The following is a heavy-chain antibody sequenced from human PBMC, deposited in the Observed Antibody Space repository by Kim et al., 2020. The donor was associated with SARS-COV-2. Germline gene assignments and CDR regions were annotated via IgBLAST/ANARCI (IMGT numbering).Heavy chain of an antibody. CDR1: GYIFTNYW. CDR2: IYPGDSDT. D-gene: IGHD3-10*01. CDR3: TRLGAVGGSGVKRDFVV. V-gene: IGHV5-51*01. J-gene: IGHJ3*01. Sequence: GESLKISCKISGYIFTNYWIGWVRQMPGRGLEWMGIIYPGDSDTRYRPSFQGQVTISADKSIDPAYLPRFSLKASEPACYYFTRLGAVGGSGVKRDFVVW.